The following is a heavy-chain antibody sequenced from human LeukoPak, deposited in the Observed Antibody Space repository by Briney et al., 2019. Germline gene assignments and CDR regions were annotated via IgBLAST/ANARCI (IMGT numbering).Heavy chain of an antibody. CDR3: ARGGLYGYDVFDY. V-gene: IGHV3-48*03. CDR2: ISGSGRTM. J-gene: IGHJ4*02. D-gene: IGHD5-12*01. CDR1: GFTFSSYE. Sequence: GGSLRLSCAASGFTFSSYEMNWVRQAPGKGLDWVSYISGSGRTMSYADSVKRRFTISRDNAKNALYLQMNSLRVEDTAVYHCARGGLYGYDVFDYWGQGTLVTVSS.